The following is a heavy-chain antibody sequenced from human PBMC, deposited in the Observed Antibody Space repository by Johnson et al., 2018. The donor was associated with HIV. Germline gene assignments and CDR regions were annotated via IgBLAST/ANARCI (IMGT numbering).Heavy chain of an antibody. CDR3: AKDLGWGLGDDAFDI. J-gene: IGHJ3*02. Sequence: VQLVESGGGLVQPGGSLILSCAASGFTFDDYAMHWVRQAPGKGLEWVSLISWDGGSTYYADSVKGRFPISRDNSKNTLFLQMNSLRAEDTAVYYCAKDLGWGLGDDAFDIWGQGTMVTVSS. D-gene: IGHD2-21*02. V-gene: IGHV3-43D*03. CDR2: ISWDGGST. CDR1: GFTFDDYA.